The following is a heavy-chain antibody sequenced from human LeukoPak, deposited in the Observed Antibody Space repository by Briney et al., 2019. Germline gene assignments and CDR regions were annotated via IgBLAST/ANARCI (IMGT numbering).Heavy chain of an antibody. J-gene: IGHJ4*02. CDR2: ISYDGSNK. CDR3: AKGPEYYDILTGYYLDY. V-gene: IGHV3-30*18. Sequence: GRSLRLSCAASRFTFSSYGMHWVRQAPGKGLEWVAVISYDGSNKYYADSVKGRFTISRDNSKNTLYLQMNSLRAEDTAVYYCAKGPEYYDILTGYYLDYWGQGTLVTVSS. CDR1: RFTFSSYG. D-gene: IGHD3-9*01.